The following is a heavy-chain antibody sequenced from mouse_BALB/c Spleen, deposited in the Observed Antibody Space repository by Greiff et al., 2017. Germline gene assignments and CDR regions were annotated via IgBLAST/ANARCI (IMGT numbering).Heavy chain of an antibody. D-gene: IGHD1-1*01. CDR2: IWGGGST. CDR1: GFSLSRYS. Sequence: VKLVESGPGLVAPSQSLSITCTVSGFSLSRYSVHWVRQPPGKGLEWLGMIWGGGSTDYNSALKSRLSISKDNSKSQVFLKMNSLQTDDTAMYYCARNSNYYGSSFDYWGQGTTLTVSS. V-gene: IGHV2-6-4*01. J-gene: IGHJ2*01. CDR3: ARNSNYYGSSFDY.